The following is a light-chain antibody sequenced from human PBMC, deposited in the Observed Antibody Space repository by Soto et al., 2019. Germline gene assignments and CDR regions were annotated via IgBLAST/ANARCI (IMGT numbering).Light chain of an antibody. Sequence: QSVLTQPASGSGCPGQSITISCTGTSSDVGAYNYDSWYQQYPGEAPKVIIYDVSHRPAGVSNRFSGSKSGNTASLTISGLQTQDEADYYCSSYTSATTYVFGTGTKLTVL. V-gene: IGLV2-14*01. CDR1: SSDVGAYNY. CDR3: SSYTSATTYV. CDR2: DVS. J-gene: IGLJ1*01.